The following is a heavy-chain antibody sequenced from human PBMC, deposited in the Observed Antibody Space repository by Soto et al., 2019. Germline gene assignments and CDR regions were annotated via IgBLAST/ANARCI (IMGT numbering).Heavy chain of an antibody. CDR2: IWYDGSKQ. J-gene: IGHJ4*02. D-gene: IGHD5-18*01. V-gene: IGHV3-33*01. Sequence: GGALRLSCAASGFTFSSRGMHWVRQAPGKGLEGGADIWYDGSKQYYADSVKGRLTISRDNSKSTLYLQMNSLRAEDTAVYYCARDYSYGSLDFDYRGQGTLVTVSS. CDR1: GFTFSSRG. CDR3: ARDYSYGSLDFDY.